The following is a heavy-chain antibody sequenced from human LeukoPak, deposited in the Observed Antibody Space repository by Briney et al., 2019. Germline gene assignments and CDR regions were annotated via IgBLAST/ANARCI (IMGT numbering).Heavy chain of an antibody. CDR2: VYSGGST. CDR3: ARDRYSYGFALDC. J-gene: IGHJ4*02. V-gene: IGHV3-66*02. CDR1: GFTVSNNY. Sequence: PGGSLRLSCAASGFTVSNNYMSWVRQAPGKGLEWVSVVYSGGSTYSADSVKGRLTISRDNSKNTLYLQMNGLRAEDSAVYYCARDRYSYGFALDCWGQGTLVTVSS. D-gene: IGHD5-18*01.